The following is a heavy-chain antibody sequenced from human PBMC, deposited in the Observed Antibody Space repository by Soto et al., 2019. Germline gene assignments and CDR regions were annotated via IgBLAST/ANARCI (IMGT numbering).Heavy chain of an antibody. Sequence: SETLSLTCAVYGGSFSGYYWSWIRQPPGKGLEWIGEINHSGSTNYNPSLKSRVTISVDTSKNQFSLKLSSVTAADTAVYYCAIKVATEEYFDYWGQGTLVTVSS. J-gene: IGHJ4*02. CDR2: INHSGST. D-gene: IGHD5-12*01. CDR3: AIKVATEEYFDY. CDR1: GGSFSGYY. V-gene: IGHV4-34*01.